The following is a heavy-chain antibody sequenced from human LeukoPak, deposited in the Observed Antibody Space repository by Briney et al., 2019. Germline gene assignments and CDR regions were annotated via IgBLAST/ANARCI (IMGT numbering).Heavy chain of an antibody. Sequence: VGSLKLSCKASGYTFSSYVISWVRQAPGKGLEWVSTINTCHSTYYADSVKGRFTISRDNSKNMLHLQMKSLRAEDTAVYYWATRGRTATKYFEHWGQGTVVRV. CDR3: ATRGRTATKYFEH. V-gene: IGHV3-23*01. CDR1: GYTFSSYV. D-gene: IGHD2-15*01. J-gene: IGHJ4*02. CDR2: INTCHST.